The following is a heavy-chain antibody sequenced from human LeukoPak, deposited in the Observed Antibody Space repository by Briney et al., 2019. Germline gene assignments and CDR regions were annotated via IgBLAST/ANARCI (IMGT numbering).Heavy chain of an antibody. CDR2: ISGSGGST. V-gene: IGHV3-23*01. J-gene: IGHJ4*02. D-gene: IGHD2-2*01. CDR1: GFTFGTYA. CDR3: AEDRRGCSSSSCYYRFDY. Sequence: PGGSLRLSCAASGFTFGTYAMSWVRQAPGKGLEWVSAISGSGGSTYYADSVKGRFTISRDNSKNTLYLQMNSLRADDTAVYYCAEDRRGCSSSSCYYRFDYWGQGTLVTVSS.